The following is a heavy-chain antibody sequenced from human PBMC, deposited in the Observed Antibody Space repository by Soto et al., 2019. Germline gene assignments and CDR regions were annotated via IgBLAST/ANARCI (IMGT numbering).Heavy chain of an antibody. D-gene: IGHD2-21*01. CDR1: GYPFTNYS. CDR2: INPSSASA. J-gene: IGHJ4*02. Sequence: GXSVEVSCNASSGYPFTNYSLRWVRQAPGQGLEWVGIINPSSASASYAQKFQDRVTMTRDTSTSTVYMELSSLRFEDTAVYYCARGLGDSFNPFLDDWGQGSLVTVSS. CDR3: ARGLGDSFNPFLDD. V-gene: IGHV1-46*01.